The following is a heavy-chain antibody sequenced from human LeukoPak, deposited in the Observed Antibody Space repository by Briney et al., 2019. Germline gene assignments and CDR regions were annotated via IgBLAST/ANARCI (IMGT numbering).Heavy chain of an antibody. J-gene: IGHJ6*02. CDR2: ISGSGGST. CDR1: GFTFSSYA. CDR3: ARHGPNSSGSTNYYYYYGMDV. Sequence: GGSLRLSCAASGFTFSSYAMSWVRQAPGKGLEWVSAISGSGGSTYYADSVKGRFTISRDNSKNTLYLQMNSLRAEDTAVYYCARHGPNSSGSTNYYYYYGMDVWGQGTTVTVSS. V-gene: IGHV3-23*01. D-gene: IGHD3-22*01.